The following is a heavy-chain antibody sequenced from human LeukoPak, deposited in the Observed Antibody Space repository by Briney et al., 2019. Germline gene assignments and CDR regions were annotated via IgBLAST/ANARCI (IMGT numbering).Heavy chain of an antibody. CDR2: ISYDGSSK. D-gene: IGHD3-10*01. Sequence: GRSLRLSCAASGFTFSSYGMHWVRQAPGKGLEWVAVISYDGSSKYYADSVKGRFTISRDNSKNTLYLQMNSLRAEDTAVYYCAKDVYGSGSDYWGQGTLVTVSS. V-gene: IGHV3-30*18. CDR1: GFTFSSYG. CDR3: AKDVYGSGSDY. J-gene: IGHJ4*02.